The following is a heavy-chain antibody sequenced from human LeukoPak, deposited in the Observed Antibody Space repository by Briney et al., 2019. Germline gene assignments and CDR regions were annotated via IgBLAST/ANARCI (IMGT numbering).Heavy chain of an antibody. D-gene: IGHD3-3*01. CDR3: ARGSRVTIFGVVIKYYYYYMDV. V-gene: IGHV1-8*01. J-gene: IGHJ6*03. Sequence: ASVNLSCKASGYTFTSYDINWVRKATGQGLEWPGWMNPNSGNTGFAQKFQGRVTMTRNTSIGTVYMELSSLRSEDTAVYYCARGSRVTIFGVVIKYYYYYMDVWGKGTTVTVSS. CDR2: MNPNSGNT. CDR1: GYTFTSYD.